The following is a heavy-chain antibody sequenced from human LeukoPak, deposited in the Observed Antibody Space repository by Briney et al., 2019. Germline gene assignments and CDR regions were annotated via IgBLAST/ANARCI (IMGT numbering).Heavy chain of an antibody. V-gene: IGHV3-23*01. CDR1: GFTFSSYA. J-gene: IGHJ4*02. CDR3: VSFYETY. Sequence: GGSLRLSCAASGFTFSSYAMSWVRQAPGKGLEWVSTINGGGVNTHYADSVGGRFTISKDNAKNTVYLQMNSLRAEDTAVYYCVSFYETYWGRGTLVTVSS. CDR2: INGGGVNT. D-gene: IGHD2/OR15-2a*01.